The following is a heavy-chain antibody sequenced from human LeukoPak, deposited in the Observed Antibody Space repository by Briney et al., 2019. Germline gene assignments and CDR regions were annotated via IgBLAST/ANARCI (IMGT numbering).Heavy chain of an antibody. D-gene: IGHD3-3*01. Sequence: SGTLSLTCAVSGGSILSTNWWSWVRQPPGKGLEWIGEVHLNGATNYNPSVEGRVTMSIDKSKNHLSLEVISVTAADTAVYYCARHDFWRTFDYWGQGTLVTVSS. CDR1: GGSILSTNW. V-gene: IGHV4-4*02. CDR2: VHLNGAT. J-gene: IGHJ4*02. CDR3: ARHDFWRTFDY.